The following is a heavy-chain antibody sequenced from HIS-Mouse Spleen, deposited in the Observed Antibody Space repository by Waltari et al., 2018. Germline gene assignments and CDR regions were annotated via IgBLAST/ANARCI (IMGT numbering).Heavy chain of an antibody. J-gene: IGHJ2*01. D-gene: IGHD6-13*01. CDR2: IYYSGVT. CDR1: GGSISSSSYY. Sequence: QLQLQESGPGLVKPSETLSLTCTVSGGSISSSSYYWGWSRKPPGKGLEWIGSIYYSGVTYFNPSLKSRVTISVDTSKNQFSLKLGSVTAADTAVYYCAREIPYSSSWYDWYFDLWGRGTLVTVSS. CDR3: AREIPYSSSWYDWYFDL. V-gene: IGHV4-39*07.